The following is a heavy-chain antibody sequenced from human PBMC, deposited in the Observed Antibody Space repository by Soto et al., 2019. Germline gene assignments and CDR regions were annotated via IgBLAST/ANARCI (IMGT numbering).Heavy chain of an antibody. CDR3: ASLPYDSSGYYYHDAFDI. CDR2: INIDGSST. Sequence: GGSLSLSCAASGFTFSSYWMHWVRQAPGKGLVWVSRINIDGSSTSYADSVKGRFTISRDNAKNTLYLQMNSLRAEDTAVYYCASLPYDSSGYYYHDAFDIWGQGTMVTVSS. J-gene: IGHJ3*02. CDR1: GFTFSSYW. V-gene: IGHV3-74*01. D-gene: IGHD3-22*01.